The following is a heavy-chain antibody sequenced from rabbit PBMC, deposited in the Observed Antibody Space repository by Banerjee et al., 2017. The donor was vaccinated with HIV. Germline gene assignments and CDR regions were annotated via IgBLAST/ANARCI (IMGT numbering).Heavy chain of an antibody. V-gene: IGHV1S45*01. CDR3: ARGPANGGNGLKL. J-gene: IGHJ4*01. CDR2: IGTGSGTT. D-gene: IGHD4-2*01. CDR1: GFDFSSYYM. Sequence: QEQLVESGGGLVQPEGSLTLTCKASGFDFSSYYMSWVRQAPGKGLEWIGCIGTGSGTTYYASWAKGRFTISKTSSTTVTLQMTSLTAADTATYFCARGPANGGNGLKLWGPGTLVTVS.